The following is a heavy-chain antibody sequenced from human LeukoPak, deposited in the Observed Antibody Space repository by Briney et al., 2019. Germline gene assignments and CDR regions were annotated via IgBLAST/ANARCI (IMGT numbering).Heavy chain of an antibody. CDR1: GFSFTSYW. D-gene: IGHD3-16*01. CDR2: IYPADSDT. CDR3: ARPGQLGEYTPYYFDF. J-gene: IGHJ4*02. V-gene: IGHV5-51*01. Sequence: GASLQISCKGSGFSFTSYWIGWVRQMPGKGLEYMGIIYPADSDTRYSPSFQGQVTISADKSIGTAYLQWSSLKASDTAMYYCARPGQLGEYTPYYFDFWGQGTLVTVSS.